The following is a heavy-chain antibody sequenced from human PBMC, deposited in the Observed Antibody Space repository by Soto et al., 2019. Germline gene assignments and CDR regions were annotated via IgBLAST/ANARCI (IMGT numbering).Heavy chain of an antibody. D-gene: IGHD2-2*01. CDR2: ISGSGGSA. V-gene: IGHV3-23*01. CDR3: AKDPYSGVLVPVAIGFDP. J-gene: IGHJ5*02. CDR1: GFTFSNYA. Sequence: GALRLSCAASGFTFSNYAMTWVRQGPGKGLEWVSAISGSGGSAYYADSVKGRFTISRDNSKNTLYLQMNSLRADDSGVYYCAKDPYSGVLVPVAIGFDPWGPGXLVTVYS.